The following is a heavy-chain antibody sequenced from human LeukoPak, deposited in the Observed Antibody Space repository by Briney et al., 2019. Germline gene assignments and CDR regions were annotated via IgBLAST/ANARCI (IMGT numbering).Heavy chain of an antibody. D-gene: IGHD2-15*01. CDR3: AKDRWCSGGSCYWYYFDY. Sequence: GGSLRLSCAASGFTFSSYAMSWVRQAPGKGLEWVSAISGSGGSTYCADSVKGRFTISRDNSKNTLYLQMNSLRAEDTAVYYCAKDRWCSGGSCYWYYFDYWGQGTLVTVSS. J-gene: IGHJ4*02. CDR1: GFTFSSYA. V-gene: IGHV3-23*01. CDR2: ISGSGGST.